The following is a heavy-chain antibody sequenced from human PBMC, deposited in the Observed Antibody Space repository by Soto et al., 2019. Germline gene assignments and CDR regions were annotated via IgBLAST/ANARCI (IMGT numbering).Heavy chain of an antibody. Sequence: PGGSLRLSCAASGFTFSSYSMNWVRQAPGKGLEWVSSISSSSSYIYYADSVKGRFTISRDNAKNSLYLQMNSLRAEDTAVYYCARLHLGSPLPAFDIWGQGTMVTVSS. CDR1: GFTFSSYS. J-gene: IGHJ3*02. V-gene: IGHV3-21*01. D-gene: IGHD3-16*01. CDR3: ARLHLGSPLPAFDI. CDR2: ISSSSSYI.